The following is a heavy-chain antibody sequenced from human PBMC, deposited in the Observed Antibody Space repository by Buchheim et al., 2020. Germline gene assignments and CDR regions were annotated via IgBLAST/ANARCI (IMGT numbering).Heavy chain of an antibody. Sequence: QVQLVQSGAEVKKPGASVKVSCKASGYTFTSYYMHWVRQAPGQGLEWMGIINPSGGSTSYAQKFQGRVAMTRATSTSPFYMELSSLRSEDTAVYYCARVRGSYYAGSLFDYWGQGTL. CDR1: GYTFTSYY. V-gene: IGHV1-46*01. J-gene: IGHJ4*02. CDR3: ARVRGSYYAGSLFDY. D-gene: IGHD1-26*01. CDR2: INPSGGST.